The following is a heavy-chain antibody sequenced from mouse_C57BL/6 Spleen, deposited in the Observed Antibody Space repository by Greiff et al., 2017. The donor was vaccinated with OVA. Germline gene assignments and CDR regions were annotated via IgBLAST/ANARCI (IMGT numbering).Heavy chain of an antibody. CDR1: GFTFSDYY. Sequence: EVQGVESGGGLVQPGGSLKLSCAASGFTFSDYYMYWVRQTPEKRLEWVAYISNGGGSTYYPDTVKGRFTISRDNAKNTLYLQMSRLKSEDTAMYYCARQASSGYYFDYWGQGTTLTVSS. D-gene: IGHD3-2*02. V-gene: IGHV5-12*01. CDR2: ISNGGGST. J-gene: IGHJ2*01. CDR3: ARQASSGYYFDY.